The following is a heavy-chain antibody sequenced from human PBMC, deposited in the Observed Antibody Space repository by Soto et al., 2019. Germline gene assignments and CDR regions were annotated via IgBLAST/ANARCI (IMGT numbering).Heavy chain of an antibody. CDR1: GFTFSMFA. CDR3: AKVMGSTSSTANFDY. Sequence: PGGSLRLSCAASGFTFSMFAMNWVRQAPGKGLEWVASISYSGGSTNYADSVRGRFTISRDNSKNTLSLQMTSLRAEDTAVYYCAKVMGSTSSTANFDYWGRGTLVTVSS. V-gene: IGHV3-23*01. J-gene: IGHJ4*02. CDR2: ISYSGGST. D-gene: IGHD3-10*01.